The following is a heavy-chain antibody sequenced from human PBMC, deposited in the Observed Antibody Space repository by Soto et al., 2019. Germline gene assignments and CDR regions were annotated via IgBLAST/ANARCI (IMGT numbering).Heavy chain of an antibody. V-gene: IGHV3-23*01. CDR2: ISGSGGST. Sequence: EVQLLESGGGLVQPGGSLRLSCAASGFTFSSYAMSWVRQAPGKGLEWVSAISGSGGSTYYADSVKGRFTISRDNSKNTLYLQMNSLRADDTAVYYCAKDFGDILVVPAALDAFDIWGQESMVTVSS. CDR3: AKDFGDILVVPAALDAFDI. D-gene: IGHD2-2*01. CDR1: GFTFSSYA. J-gene: IGHJ3*02.